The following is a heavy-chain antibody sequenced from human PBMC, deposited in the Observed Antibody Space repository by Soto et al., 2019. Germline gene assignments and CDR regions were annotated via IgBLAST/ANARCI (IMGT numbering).Heavy chain of an antibody. Sequence: EVQLVESEGGLVQPGGSLRLSCEASGFIFTTSDMSWVRQAPGKGLEWISSITITGDTTHYADSVKGRFTISRDNSRNRVSLQRNGLGVADPAVYFGAKGGGGDHGYWGQGTLVAVSS. CDR3: AKGGGGDHGY. D-gene: IGHD2-21*02. J-gene: IGHJ4*02. CDR1: GFIFTTSD. CDR2: ITITGDTT. V-gene: IGHV3-23*04.